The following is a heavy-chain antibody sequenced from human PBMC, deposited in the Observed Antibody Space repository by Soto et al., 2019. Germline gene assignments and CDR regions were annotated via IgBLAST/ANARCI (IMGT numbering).Heavy chain of an antibody. CDR2: IYKSGST. J-gene: IGHJ6*02. CDR3: ARERHSGTWDHYYDMDV. V-gene: IGHV4-59*01. Sequence: SPSNCIWIRQSPGKGQDWVGYIYKSGSTNYNPSLKSRVTISVDTSRNQFSLKLTSVTAADTAVYYCARERHSGTWDHYYDMDVWVQATTVT. D-gene: IGHD1-26*01. CDR1: SPSN.